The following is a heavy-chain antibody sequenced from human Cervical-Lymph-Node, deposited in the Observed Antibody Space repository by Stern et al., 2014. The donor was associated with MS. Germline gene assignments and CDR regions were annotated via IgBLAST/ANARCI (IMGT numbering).Heavy chain of an antibody. Sequence: QVTLRESGPALVKPTQTLTLTCTFSGFSLSTSGMCVSWIRQPPGKALEWLALIDWDDDKYYSTSLKTRLTISKDTSKNQVVLTMTNMDPVDTATYYCARIQRIAAAGHYYGMDVWGQGTTVTVSS. V-gene: IGHV2-70*01. J-gene: IGHJ6*02. CDR3: ARIQRIAAAGHYYGMDV. CDR2: IDWDDDK. CDR1: GFSLSTSGMC. D-gene: IGHD6-13*01.